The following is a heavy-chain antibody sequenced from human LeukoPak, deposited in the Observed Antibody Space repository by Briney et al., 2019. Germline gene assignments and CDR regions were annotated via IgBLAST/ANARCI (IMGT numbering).Heavy chain of an antibody. CDR1: GFTFSSYS. J-gene: IGHJ5*02. D-gene: IGHD6-13*01. V-gene: IGHV3-21*01. CDR2: ISSSSSYI. Sequence: PGGSLRLSCAASGFTFSSYSMNWVRQAPGKGLEWVSSISSSSSYIYYADSVKGRFTISRDNAKNSLYLQMNSLRAEDTAVYYCARDREGSRYLWFDPWGQGTLVTVSS. CDR3: ARDREGSRYLWFDP.